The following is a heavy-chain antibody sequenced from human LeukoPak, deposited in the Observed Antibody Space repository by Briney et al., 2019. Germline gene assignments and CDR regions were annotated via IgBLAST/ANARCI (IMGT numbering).Heavy chain of an antibody. D-gene: IGHD4-17*01. J-gene: IGHJ4*02. CDR2: ISYGGGT. CDR1: GGSLSSSSYF. Sequence: PSETLSLTRTVSGGSLSSSSYFWGWLRQSPGKGLEWIGSISYGGGTYYNPSLKSRVTISLDTSNNQFSLRLSSVTAADTAVYYCARYNGDYAGDYWGQGTLVTVSS. V-gene: IGHV4-39*07. CDR3: ARYNGDYAGDY.